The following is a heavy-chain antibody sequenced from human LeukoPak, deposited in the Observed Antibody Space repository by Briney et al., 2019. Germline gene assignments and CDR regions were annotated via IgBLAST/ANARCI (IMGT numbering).Heavy chain of an antibody. CDR1: GFTFSSYA. Sequence: PGGSLRLSCAASGFTFSSYAMSWVRQAPGKGLEWVSAISGSGGSTYYADSVKGRFTISRDNSKNTLYLQMNSLRAEDTAVYYCAKDVDRRGYEILRFLEWLFYFDYWGQGTLVTVSS. J-gene: IGHJ4*02. CDR2: ISGSGGST. D-gene: IGHD3-3*01. CDR3: AKDVDRRGYEILRFLEWLFYFDY. V-gene: IGHV3-23*01.